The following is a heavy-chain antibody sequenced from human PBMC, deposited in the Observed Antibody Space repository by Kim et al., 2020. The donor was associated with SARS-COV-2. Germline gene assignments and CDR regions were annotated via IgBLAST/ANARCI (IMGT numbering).Heavy chain of an antibody. CDR3: ARDGSVSDPHAHWFD. CDR2: ISSSSRTI. CDR1: RLNSSSYS. J-gene: IGHJ5*01. Sequence: GGSLRLSCASSRLNSSSYSMNWVRLAPGKKMEWVSYISSSSRTIYYADAMKGRFTISRDNAKNSIYLQLNSLRDEDTAVYNCARDGSVSDPHAHWFD. V-gene: IGHV3-48*02. D-gene: IGHD4-17*01.